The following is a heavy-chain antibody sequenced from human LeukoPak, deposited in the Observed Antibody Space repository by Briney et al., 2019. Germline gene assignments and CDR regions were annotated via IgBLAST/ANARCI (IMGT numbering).Heavy chain of an antibody. D-gene: IGHD3-22*01. J-gene: IGHJ6*03. CDR2: IIPIFGTA. Sequence: GASVKVSCKASGGTFSSYAISWVRQAPGQGLEWMGGIIPIFGTANYAQEFQGRVTITADESTSTAYMELSSLRSEDTAVYYCARGEYYYDSSGYPFYYYMDVWGKGTTVTISS. CDR1: GGTFSSYA. CDR3: ARGEYYYDSSGYPFYYYMDV. V-gene: IGHV1-69*13.